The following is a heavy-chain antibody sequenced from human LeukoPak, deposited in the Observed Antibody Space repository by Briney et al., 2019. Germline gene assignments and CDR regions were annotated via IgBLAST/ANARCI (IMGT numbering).Heavy chain of an antibody. CDR3: ARERFHGSGAPRYDY. D-gene: IGHD3-10*01. CDR1: GFTFSDYS. V-gene: IGHV3-21*01. Sequence: PGGSLRLSCAASGFTFSDYSMNWVRQAPGKGLEWVSSISSSSSYIYYADSLKGRFTSSRDNAKNSLYLQMNSLRAEDTAIYYCARERFHGSGAPRYDYWGQGILVTVSS. J-gene: IGHJ4*02. CDR2: ISSSSSYI.